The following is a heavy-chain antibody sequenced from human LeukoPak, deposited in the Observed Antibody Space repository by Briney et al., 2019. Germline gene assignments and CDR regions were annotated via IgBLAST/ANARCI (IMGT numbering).Heavy chain of an antibody. CDR1: GFTVSRHY. D-gene: IGHD6-19*01. Sequence: PGGSLRLSCAASGFTVSRHYMIWLRQPPGKGLEWVSDIYSGGSTYYADSVEGRFTISRDNSKNTLYLQMNSLRAEDTAVYYCARDRLRIAVAGTGYGMDVWGQGTTVTVSS. V-gene: IGHV3-66*01. CDR3: ARDRLRIAVAGTGYGMDV. J-gene: IGHJ6*02. CDR2: IYSGGST.